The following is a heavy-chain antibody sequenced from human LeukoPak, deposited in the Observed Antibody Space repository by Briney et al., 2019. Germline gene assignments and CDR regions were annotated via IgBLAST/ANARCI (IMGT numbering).Heavy chain of an antibody. D-gene: IGHD6-19*01. Sequence: GGSLRLSCAASGFTFSSYSMNWVRQAPGKGLEWVSSISSSSSYIYYADSVKGRFTTSRDNAKNSLYLQMNSLRAEDTAVYYCARDLMAGTSAGFDYWGQGTLSPSPQ. CDR1: GFTFSSYS. CDR2: ISSSSSYI. V-gene: IGHV3-21*01. J-gene: IGHJ4*02. CDR3: ARDLMAGTSAGFDY.